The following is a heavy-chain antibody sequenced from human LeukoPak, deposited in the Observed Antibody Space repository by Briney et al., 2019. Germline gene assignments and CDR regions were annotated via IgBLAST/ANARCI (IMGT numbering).Heavy chain of an antibody. Sequence: GGSLRLSCAASGFIFEDYTMHWVRQPPGKGLEWVSLISWDGYSTNYAGSVKGRFIISRDNSKKSLYLQMNGLRTEDSAFYYCAKEIDSSGSSWGQGTLVTVSS. CDR3: AKEIDSSGSS. CDR1: GFIFEDYT. CDR2: ISWDGYST. J-gene: IGHJ5*02. V-gene: IGHV3-43*01. D-gene: IGHD3-22*01.